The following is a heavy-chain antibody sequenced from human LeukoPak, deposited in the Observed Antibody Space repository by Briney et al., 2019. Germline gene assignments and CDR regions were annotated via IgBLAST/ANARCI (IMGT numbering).Heavy chain of an antibody. D-gene: IGHD3-10*01. CDR3: ATYTQSGGQGVSDY. CDR2: IHPNDVDT. J-gene: IGHJ4*02. Sequence: ASVTVSCTASGYSFTKYYMHWVRQAPGQGLEWMGLIHPNDVDTKYAQEFQDRVTMTRDTSTSTVYMELSSLRSEDTAVYYCATYTQSGGQGVSDYWGQGTLVTVSA. V-gene: IGHV1-46*01. CDR1: GYSFTKYY.